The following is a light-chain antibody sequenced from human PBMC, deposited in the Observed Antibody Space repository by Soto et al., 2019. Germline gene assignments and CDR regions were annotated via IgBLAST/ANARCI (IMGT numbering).Light chain of an antibody. J-gene: IGKJ1*01. CDR2: DAS. CDR1: QSVSSY. V-gene: IGKV3-11*01. CDR3: QLYGFSPKT. Sequence: EIVLTQSPATLSLSPGERATLSCRASQSVSSYLAWYQQKPGQAPRLLIYDASNRATGIPARFSGSGSGTDFTLTISRLVPEDFAVYYCQLYGFSPKTFGQGTKVDIK.